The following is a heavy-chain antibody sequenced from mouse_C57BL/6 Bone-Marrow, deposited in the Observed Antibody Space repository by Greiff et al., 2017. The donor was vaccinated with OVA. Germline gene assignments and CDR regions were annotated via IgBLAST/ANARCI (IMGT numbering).Heavy chain of an antibody. CDR1: GFTFSSYT. V-gene: IGHV5-9*01. J-gene: IGHJ3*01. CDR3: ARQGLLL. Sequence: EVQGVESGGGLVKPGGSLKLSCAASGFTFSSYTMSWVRQTPEKGLEWVATISGGGGNTYYPDSVKGRFTISGDNAKNTLYLQMSSLRSEDTALYYCARQGLLLWGQGTLVTVSA. CDR2: ISGGGGNT. D-gene: IGHD2-10*01.